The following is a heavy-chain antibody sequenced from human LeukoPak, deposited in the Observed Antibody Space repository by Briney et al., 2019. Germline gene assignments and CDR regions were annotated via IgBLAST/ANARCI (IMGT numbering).Heavy chain of an antibody. D-gene: IGHD6-19*01. CDR2: INHSGST. CDR1: GGSFSGYY. CDR3: AREYSSGLSWFDP. V-gene: IGHV4-34*01. Sequence: SETLSLTCAVYGGSFSGYYWSWIRQPPGKGLEWIGEINHSGSTNYNPSLKSRVTISVDTSKNQFSLKLSSVTAAATAVYFCAREYSSGLSWFDPWGQGTLVTVSS. J-gene: IGHJ5*02.